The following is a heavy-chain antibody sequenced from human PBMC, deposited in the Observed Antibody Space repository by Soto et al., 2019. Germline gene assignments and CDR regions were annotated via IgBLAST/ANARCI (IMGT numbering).Heavy chain of an antibody. D-gene: IGHD3-3*01. V-gene: IGHV4-59*08. CDR1: GGSISSYY. CDR2: IYYSGST. J-gene: IGHJ5*02. Sequence: SETLSLTCTVSGGSISSYYWSWIRQPPGKGLEWIGYIYYSGSTNYNPSLKSRVTISVDTSKNQFSLKLSSVTAADTAVYYCARVGSREWSLNWFDPWGQGTLVTVSS. CDR3: ARVGSREWSLNWFDP.